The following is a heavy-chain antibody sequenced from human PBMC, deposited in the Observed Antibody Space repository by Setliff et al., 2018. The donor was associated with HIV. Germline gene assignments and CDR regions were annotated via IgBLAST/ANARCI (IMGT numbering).Heavy chain of an antibody. J-gene: IGHJ4*02. D-gene: IGHD4-17*01. CDR2: LNYDGVT. Sequence: SETLSLTCAVYGGSFSGSYWSWIRQPPGKGLEWIGELNYDGVTNHNPSLRSRVTISVDTSRKQWSLKLSSVTAADTAVYYCAREIYGGNSRPFDYWGQGTLVTVSS. CDR1: GGSFSGSY. CDR3: AREIYGGNSRPFDY. V-gene: IGHV4-34*01.